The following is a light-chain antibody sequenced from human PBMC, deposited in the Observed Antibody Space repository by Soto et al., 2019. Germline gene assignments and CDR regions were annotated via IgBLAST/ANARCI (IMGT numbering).Light chain of an antibody. Sequence: QSVLTQPASVSGSPGQSITISCTGTSSDIGGSTQVSWYQQHPGKAPKPMIYEGSKRPSGVSNRFSGSKSGDTASLTISGLQTEDEADYYCSSYSTTTTYVFGTGTKLTVL. CDR2: EGS. CDR1: SSDIGGSTQ. J-gene: IGLJ1*01. V-gene: IGLV2-14*01. CDR3: SSYSTTTTYV.